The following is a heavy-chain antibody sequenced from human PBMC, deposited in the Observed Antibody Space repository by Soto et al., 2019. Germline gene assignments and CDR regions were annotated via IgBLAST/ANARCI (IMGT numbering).Heavy chain of an antibody. D-gene: IGHD3-3*01. V-gene: IGHV4-61*01. CDR2: IYYSGST. J-gene: IGHJ4*02. Sequence: PSETLSLTCSVSGGSISSTNYYWSWIRQPPGKGLEWIGYIYYSGSTNYNPSLKSRVTISVDTSKNQFSLKLSSVTAADTAVYYCARTPLDFWSGYYTIPGPLRREKYFDYWGQGALVTVSS. CDR1: GGSISSTNYY. CDR3: ARTPLDFWSGYYTIPGPLRREKYFDY.